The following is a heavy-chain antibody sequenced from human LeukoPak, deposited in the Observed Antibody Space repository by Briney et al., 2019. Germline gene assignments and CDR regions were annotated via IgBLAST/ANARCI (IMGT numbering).Heavy chain of an antibody. Sequence: GASVKVSCKASGYTFTSYGISWVRQAPGQGLEWMGGIIPIFGTANYAQKFQGRVTITADESTSTAYMELSSLRSEDTAVYYCARGRQSKVTSCFNYWGQGTLVTVSS. CDR1: GYTFTSYG. V-gene: IGHV1-69*13. CDR2: IIPIFGTA. J-gene: IGHJ4*02. CDR3: ARGRQSKVTSCFNY. D-gene: IGHD2-2*01.